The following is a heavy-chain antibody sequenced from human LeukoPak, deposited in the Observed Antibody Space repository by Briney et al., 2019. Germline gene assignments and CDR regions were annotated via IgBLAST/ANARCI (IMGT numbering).Heavy chain of an antibody. CDR2: IRSKAHRYAT. J-gene: IGHJ4*02. D-gene: IGHD4-17*01. V-gene: IGHV3-73*01. CDR3: TRRHYGDYVVDN. Sequence: GGSLRLSCATSGVTFNGSALHWVRQASEQGLEWVVRIRSKAHRYATAYAASVKGRFTVSRDDSKNMAYLQMNSLKTEGTAIYYCTRRHYGDYVVDNWGQGTLVTVSS. CDR1: GVTFNGSA.